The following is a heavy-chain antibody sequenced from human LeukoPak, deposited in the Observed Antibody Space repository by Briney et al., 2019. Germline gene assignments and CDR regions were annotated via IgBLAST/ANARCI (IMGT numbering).Heavy chain of an antibody. CDR3: TRSLSIAVAATSVDN. Sequence: ASVKVSCKASGYTFTSYGISWVRQAPGQGLEWMGWISTYNGNTNYAQNLQGRVTMTTDKSPSTAYLELRSLRSDDTAVYYCTRSLSIAVAATSVDNWGQGTLVTVSS. V-gene: IGHV1-18*01. D-gene: IGHD6-19*01. CDR2: ISTYNGNT. J-gene: IGHJ4*02. CDR1: GYTFTSYG.